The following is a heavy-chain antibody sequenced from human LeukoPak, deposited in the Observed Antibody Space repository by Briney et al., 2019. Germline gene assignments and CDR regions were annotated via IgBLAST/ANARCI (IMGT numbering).Heavy chain of an antibody. V-gene: IGHV3-48*03. Sequence: GSLRLSCVASGFTFSGFEMNWVRQAPGKGLEWLSYISNSGTTMYHADSLKGRFTIFRDNTKNSLYLQMNNLGAEDTAVYFCARGILGATTYFYYYMDLWGQGTTVTVSS. CDR1: GFTFSGFE. CDR2: ISNSGTTM. D-gene: IGHD1-26*01. J-gene: IGHJ6*03. CDR3: ARGILGATTYFYYYMDL.